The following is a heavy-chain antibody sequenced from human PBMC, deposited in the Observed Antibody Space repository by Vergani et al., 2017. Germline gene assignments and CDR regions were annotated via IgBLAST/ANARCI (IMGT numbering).Heavy chain of an antibody. V-gene: IGHV3-30*02. CDR1: GFPFSSYG. Sequence: QVQLVESGGGVVQPGGSLRLPCAASGFPFSSYGIHWVRQAPGKGLEWVAFIRYDGSNKYYADTVKGRFTISRDNSKNTLYLQMNSLRAEDTAVCYCAKDYGGDYWGQGTLVTVSS. J-gene: IGHJ4*02. CDR3: AKDYGGDY. D-gene: IGHD3-16*01. CDR2: IRYDGSNK.